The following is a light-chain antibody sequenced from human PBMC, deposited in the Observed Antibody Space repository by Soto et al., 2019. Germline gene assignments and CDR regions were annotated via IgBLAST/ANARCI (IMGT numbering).Light chain of an antibody. V-gene: IGLV3-1*01. CDR2: QDS. J-gene: IGLJ2*01. CDR1: KLGDKY. CDR3: QAWDSSTVV. Sequence: SYELTQPPSVSVSPGQTASITCSGAKLGDKYASWYQQKPGQAPVIVTYQDSKRPSGIPERFSGSNSGNTATLTISGTQAMDEADYYCQAWDSSTVVFGGGTKLTVL.